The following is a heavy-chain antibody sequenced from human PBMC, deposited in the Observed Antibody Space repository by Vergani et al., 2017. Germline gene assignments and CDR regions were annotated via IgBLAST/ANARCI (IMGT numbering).Heavy chain of an antibody. CDR2: FDLEDGQS. CDR3: ARNIYCSSTSCYPLTGERDEDY. J-gene: IGHJ4*02. V-gene: IGHV1-69-2*01. Sequence: EVHLEQSGAEVKRPGTTVKISCKVSGHTSSDFQIHWVQQGPGRGLEWMGLFDLEDGQSIQTDKFVGRVTMTADKSLDTAYMEIASLRSDDTAVYYCARNIYCSSTSCYPLTGERDEDYWGQGTLVTVSS. D-gene: IGHD2-2*01. CDR1: GHTSSDFQ.